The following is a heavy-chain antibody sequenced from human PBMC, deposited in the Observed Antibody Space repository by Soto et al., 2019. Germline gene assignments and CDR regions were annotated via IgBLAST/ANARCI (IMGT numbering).Heavy chain of an antibody. V-gene: IGHV4-59*08. CDR3: ATIQGAAAGMGWFDP. CDR1: GGSISSYY. J-gene: IGHJ5*02. CDR2: IYYSGST. Sequence: SETLSLTCTVSGGSISSYYWSWIRQPPGKGLEWIGYIYYSGSTNYNPSLKSRVTISVDTSKNQFSLKLSSVTAADTAVYYCATIQGAAAGMGWFDPWGQGTLVTVSS. D-gene: IGHD6-13*01.